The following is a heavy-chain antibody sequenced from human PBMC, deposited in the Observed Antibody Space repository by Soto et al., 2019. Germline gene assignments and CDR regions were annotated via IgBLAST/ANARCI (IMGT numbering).Heavy chain of an antibody. CDR3: VRCYCSVGSCYACWHFDL. J-gene: IGHJ2*01. CDR2: ISASTRNT. CDR1: GYTFSDYA. D-gene: IGHD2-15*01. Sequence: QVQLVQSGGEVKKPGASVKVSCQASGYTFSDYAISWVRQAPGQGLEWMGWISASTRNTDQAQNFQGRVIMTLDTSTNTCYMELRSLRSDDTAVYYCVRCYCSVGSCYACWHFDLWGRGTLVTVSS. V-gene: IGHV1-18*01.